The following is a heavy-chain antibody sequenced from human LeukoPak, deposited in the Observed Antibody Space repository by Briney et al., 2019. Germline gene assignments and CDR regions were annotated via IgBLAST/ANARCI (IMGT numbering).Heavy chain of an antibody. J-gene: IGHJ4*02. Sequence: SETLSLTCAVFGGSFSGYYWSWIRQPPGRGMEWIGEINHSGSTNYSRSLKSRVTISVDTSKNQLFLKLASVTAADTAVYYCARGITGTEWGQGTLVTVSS. CDR2: INHSGST. D-gene: IGHD1-7*01. V-gene: IGHV4-34*01. CDR3: ARGITGTE. CDR1: GGSFSGYY.